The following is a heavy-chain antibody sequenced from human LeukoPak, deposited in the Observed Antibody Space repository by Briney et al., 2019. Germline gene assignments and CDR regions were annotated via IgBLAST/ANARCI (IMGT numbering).Heavy chain of an antibody. J-gene: IGHJ6*02. D-gene: IGHD6-13*01. CDR3: AGGYENYYYGMDV. CDR2: ITSNSGGT. V-gene: IGHV1-2*02. CDR1: GYTFTGYY. Sequence: GVTVKVSCKASGYTFTGYYMHWVRQAPGQGLEWMGWITSNSGGTNYAQKFQGRVTMTRDTSISTAYMELSRLRSDDTAVYYCAGGYENYYYGMDVWGQGTTVTV.